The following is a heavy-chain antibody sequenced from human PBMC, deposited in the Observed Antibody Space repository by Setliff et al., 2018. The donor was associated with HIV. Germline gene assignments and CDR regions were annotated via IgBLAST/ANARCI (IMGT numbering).Heavy chain of an antibody. Sequence: PSETLSLTCAVYGGSFSGFYWTWIRQPPGKGLEWIGDIYHSGFTIYNPSLKSRVTLSLDTSKNQFSLKLSSVSAADTAVYYCARRGSSGDPWSGSHYLYYFDCWGQGTLVTVSS. V-gene: IGHV4-34*01. CDR1: GGSFSGFY. J-gene: IGHJ4*02. CDR2: IYHSGFT. CDR3: ARRGSSGDPWSGSHYLYYFDC. D-gene: IGHD3-3*01.